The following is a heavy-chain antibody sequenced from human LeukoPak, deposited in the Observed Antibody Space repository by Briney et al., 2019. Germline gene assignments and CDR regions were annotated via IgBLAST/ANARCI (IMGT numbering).Heavy chain of an antibody. CDR3: ARGGTFPFDY. CDR2: ISSSSSAI. V-gene: IGHV3-48*02. J-gene: IGHJ4*02. Sequence: PGGSLRLSCAASGFTFSKYNMNWVRQAPGKGLEWVSHISSSSSAIYYADSVKGRFTISRDNAKKSLYLQMNSLRDEDTAVYYCARGGTFPFDYWGQGTLVTVSS. CDR1: GFTFSKYN. D-gene: IGHD3-16*01.